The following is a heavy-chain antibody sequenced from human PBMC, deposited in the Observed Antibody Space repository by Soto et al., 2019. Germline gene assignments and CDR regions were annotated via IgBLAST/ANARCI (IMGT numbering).Heavy chain of an antibody. CDR3: ARVLRRMYCSGGSCYSAAFDI. CDR2: IIPIFGTA. CDR1: GGTFSSYA. V-gene: IGHV1-69*13. Sequence: AASVKVSCKASGGTFSSYAISWVRQAPGQGLEWMGGIIPIFGTANYAQKFQGRVTITADESTSTAYMELSSLRSEDTAVYYCARVLRRMYCSGGSCYSAAFDIWGQGTMVTVSS. J-gene: IGHJ3*02. D-gene: IGHD2-15*01.